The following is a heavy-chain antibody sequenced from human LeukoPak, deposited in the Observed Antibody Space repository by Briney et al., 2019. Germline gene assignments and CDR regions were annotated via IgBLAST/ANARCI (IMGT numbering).Heavy chain of an antibody. CDR3: ATGPPRYCSGGSCAFDY. Sequence: ASVKVSCKVSGYTLTELSMHWVRQAPGKGLEWMGGFDPEDGETIYAQKFQGRVTMTEDTSTDTAYMELSSLRSEDTAVYCCATGPPRYCSGGSCAFDYWGQGTLVPVSS. V-gene: IGHV1-24*01. J-gene: IGHJ4*02. CDR2: FDPEDGET. D-gene: IGHD2-15*01. CDR1: GYTLTELS.